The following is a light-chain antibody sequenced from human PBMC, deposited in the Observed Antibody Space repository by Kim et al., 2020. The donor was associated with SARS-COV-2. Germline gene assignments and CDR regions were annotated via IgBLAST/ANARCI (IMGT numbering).Light chain of an antibody. CDR2: DVN. CDR1: SSDIGAYNY. CDR3: SSYAASSTVI. Sequence: QSALTQPASVSGSPGLSITISCTGTSSDIGAYNYDFWYQQHPDKAPKLIIYDVNKRPSGISSRVSGFKSYNTASLTISGLQAEDEATYHCSSYAASSTVIFGGGTQLTVL. J-gene: IGLJ2*01. V-gene: IGLV2-14*03.